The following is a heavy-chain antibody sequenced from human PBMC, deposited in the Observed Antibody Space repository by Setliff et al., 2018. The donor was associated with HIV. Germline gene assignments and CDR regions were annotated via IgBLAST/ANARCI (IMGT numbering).Heavy chain of an antibody. CDR2: IAT. Sequence: SETLSLTCTVSGASIGSSGDYWGWIRQPPGKGLEWVGSIATHFKSSLESRVTISLDASKNQISVKFSSVTASDTAIYYCGRHRPLTAFDVWGRGQWSPSPQ. V-gene: IGHV4-39*01. CDR1: GASIGSSGDY. J-gene: IGHJ3*01. CDR3: GRHRPLTAFDV.